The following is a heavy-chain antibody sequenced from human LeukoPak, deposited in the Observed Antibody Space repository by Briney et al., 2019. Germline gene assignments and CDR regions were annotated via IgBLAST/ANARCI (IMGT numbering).Heavy chain of an antibody. V-gene: IGHV4-59*03. CDR1: GGSISNSY. J-gene: IGHJ4*02. CDR2: IYYNGNT. D-gene: IGHD6-13*01. CDR3: AKLGRSSSWYGPFEY. Sequence: SETLSLTCTVSGGSISNSYWSWIRQPPGTGLEWIGYIYYNGNTNYNPSLKSRVTISVDTSKNQFSLTLSSVTAADTAMYYCAKLGRSSSWYGPFEYWGQGTLVAVSS.